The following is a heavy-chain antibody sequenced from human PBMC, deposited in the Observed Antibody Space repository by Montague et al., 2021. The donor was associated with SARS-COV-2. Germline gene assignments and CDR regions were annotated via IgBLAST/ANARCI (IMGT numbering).Heavy chain of an antibody. D-gene: IGHD3-10*01. Sequence: SETLSLTCAVYGGSISSSSYYWGWIRQPPGKGLEWVGSIYDSGSTYYNPSLKSRVTISVDTSKNQFSLKLSSVTAADTAVYYCSSERLYGSGSYYNPFLLVGYWGQGTLVTVSS. V-gene: IGHV4-39*01. J-gene: IGHJ4*02. CDR1: GGSISSSSYY. CDR3: SSERLYGSGSYYNPFLLVGY. CDR2: IYDSGST.